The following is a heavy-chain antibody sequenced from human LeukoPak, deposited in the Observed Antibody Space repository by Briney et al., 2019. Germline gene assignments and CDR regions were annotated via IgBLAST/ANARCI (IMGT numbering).Heavy chain of an antibody. CDR3: ARNSSPFHAFDI. CDR1: GGSISSYY. CDR2: IYYSGST. J-gene: IGHJ3*02. D-gene: IGHD2/OR15-2a*01. V-gene: IGHV4-59*01. Sequence: SETLSLTFTVSGGSISSYYWSWIRQPPGKGLEWIGYIYYSGSTNYNPSLKSRVTISVDTSKNQFSLKLSSVTAADTAVYYCARNSSPFHAFDIWGQGTMVTVSS.